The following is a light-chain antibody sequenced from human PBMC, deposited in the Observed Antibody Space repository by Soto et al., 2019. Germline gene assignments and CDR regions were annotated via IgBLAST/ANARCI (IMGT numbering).Light chain of an antibody. CDR1: GEISNY. V-gene: IGKV1-27*01. CDR3: QQYGASPLT. CDR2: GAT. J-gene: IGKJ4*01. Sequence: DIQMTQSPSSLSASVGDRVTISCRASGEISNYLAWYQQKPGSAPTLLIYGATTVQSGVPSRFSGSGSGTEFTLTISSLQPEDVATYYCQQYGASPLTFGGGTKVDI.